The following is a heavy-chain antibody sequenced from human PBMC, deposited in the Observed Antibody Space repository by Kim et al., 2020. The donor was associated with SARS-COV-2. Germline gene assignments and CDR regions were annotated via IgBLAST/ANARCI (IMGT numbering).Heavy chain of an antibody. Sequence: GGSLRLSCAASGFTFSSYWMSWVRQAPGKGLEWVANIKEDGSEKYFVDSVKGRFTISRDNAKNSLYLQMNSLRAEDTAVYYCARTSSLGAGTSGTLDIWGQGTMVTVSS. J-gene: IGHJ3*02. D-gene: IGHD3-16*01. CDR3: ARTSSLGAGTSGTLDI. CDR2: IKEDGSEK. V-gene: IGHV3-7*01. CDR1: GFTFSSYW.